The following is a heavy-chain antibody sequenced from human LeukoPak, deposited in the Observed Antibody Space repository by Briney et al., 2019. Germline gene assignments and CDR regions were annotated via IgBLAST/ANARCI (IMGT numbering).Heavy chain of an antibody. D-gene: IGHD3-3*01. Sequence: SVKVSCKASGGTFSSYAISWVRQAPGQGLEWMGGIIPIFGTANYAQKFQGRVTITTDESTSTAYMELSSLRSEDTAVYYCAREGHHYDFWSGYYYYYYMDVWGKGTTVTVSS. CDR3: AREGHHYDFWSGYYYYYYMDV. CDR1: GGTFSSYA. J-gene: IGHJ6*03. CDR2: IIPIFGTA. V-gene: IGHV1-69*05.